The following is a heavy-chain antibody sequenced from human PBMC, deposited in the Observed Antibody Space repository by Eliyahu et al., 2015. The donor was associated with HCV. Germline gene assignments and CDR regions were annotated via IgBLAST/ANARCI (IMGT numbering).Heavy chain of an antibody. V-gene: IGHV3-30-3*01. J-gene: IGHJ3*02. CDR3: AREKYSYGSNDAFDI. CDR1: GFTFXXYD. Sequence: QVQLVESGGGVVQPGRSLRLSCAASGFTFXXYDMHWVRQAPGKGLEWVAAISYDGSNKYYADSVKGRFTISRDNSKNTLYLQMNSLRAEDTAVCYCAREKYSYGSNDAFDIWGQGTMVTVSS. CDR2: ISYDGSNK. D-gene: IGHD5-18*01.